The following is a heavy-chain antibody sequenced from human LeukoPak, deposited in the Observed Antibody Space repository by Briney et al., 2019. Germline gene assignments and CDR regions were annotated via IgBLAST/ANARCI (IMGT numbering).Heavy chain of an antibody. J-gene: IGHJ5*02. CDR2: IYPGDSDT. D-gene: IGHD6-13*01. V-gene: IGHV5-51*01. CDR1: GYSFTSYW. CDR3: ARRGPGSSWYLGNWFDP. Sequence: GESLKISCKGSGYSFTSYWIGWVRQMPGKGLEWMGIIYPGDSDTRYSPSSQGQVTISADKSISTAYLQWSSLKASDTAIYYCARRGPGSSWYLGNWFDPWGQGTLVTVSS.